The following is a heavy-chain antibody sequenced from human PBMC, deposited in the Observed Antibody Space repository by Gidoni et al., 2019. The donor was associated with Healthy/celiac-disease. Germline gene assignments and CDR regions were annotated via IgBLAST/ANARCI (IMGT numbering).Heavy chain of an antibody. D-gene: IGHD2-2*01. J-gene: IGHJ5*02. CDR1: GYTFPSYG. V-gene: IGHV1-18*01. Sequence: QVQLVQSGAEVKKPGASVKVSCKASGYTFPSYGISWVRQAPGQGLEWMGWISAYNGNTNYAQKLQGRVTMTTDTSTSTAYMELRSLRSDDTAVYYCARGGIVVVPAASARWFDPWGQGTLVTVSS. CDR3: ARGGIVVVPAASARWFDP. CDR2: ISAYNGNT.